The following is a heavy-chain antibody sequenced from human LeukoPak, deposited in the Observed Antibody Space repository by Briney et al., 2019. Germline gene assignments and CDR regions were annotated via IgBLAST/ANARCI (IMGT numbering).Heavy chain of an antibody. D-gene: IGHD3-9*01. V-gene: IGHV4-39*01. CDR1: GGSISSSSYY. CDR2: IYYSGST. J-gene: IGHJ4*02. CDR3: ARRSYDILTGYYNVDY. Sequence: PSETLSLTCTVSGGSISSSSYYWGWIRQPPGKGLEWIGSIYYSGSTYYNPSLKSRVTISVDTSKNQFSLKLSSVTAADTAVYHCARRSYDILTGYYNVDYWGQGTLVTVSS.